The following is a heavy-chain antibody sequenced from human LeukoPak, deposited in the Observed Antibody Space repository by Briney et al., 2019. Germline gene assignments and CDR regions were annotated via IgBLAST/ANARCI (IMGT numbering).Heavy chain of an antibody. Sequence: SETLSLTCAVYGGSFSGYYWSWIRQPPGKGLEWIGEINHSGSTNYNPSLKSRVTISVDTSKNQFSLKLSSVTAADTAVYYCARVARNWFDPWGQGTLVTVSS. CDR3: ARVARNWFDP. CDR2: INHSGST. V-gene: IGHV4-34*01. J-gene: IGHJ5*02. CDR1: GGSFSGYY.